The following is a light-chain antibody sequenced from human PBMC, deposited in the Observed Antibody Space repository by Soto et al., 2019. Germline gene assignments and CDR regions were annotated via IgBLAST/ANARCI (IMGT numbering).Light chain of an antibody. J-gene: IGKJ4*01. Sequence: EIVLTQSPGTLSLSPGERATLSCRASQSVSSSYLAWYQQKPGQAPRLLIYGASSRATGIPDRFSGSGSGTDFTLTISRREPEDFAVYYCQQYGSSPRLTCGGGTKVEIK. V-gene: IGKV3-20*01. CDR3: QQYGSSPRLT. CDR2: GAS. CDR1: QSVSSSY.